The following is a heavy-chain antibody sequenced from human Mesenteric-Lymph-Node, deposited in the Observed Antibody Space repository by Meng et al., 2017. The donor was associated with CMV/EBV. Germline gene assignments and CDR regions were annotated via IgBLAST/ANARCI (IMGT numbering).Heavy chain of an antibody. Sequence: ASVKVSCKASGYTFTSFHINWVRQATGQGLEWMGWMNPNSGNTGYAQKFQGRVTMTRNTSISTAYMELSSLTSDDTAVYYCAREGSGYPGRILAYWGQGTLVTVSS. CDR2: MNPNSGNT. CDR3: AREGSGYPGRILAY. J-gene: IGHJ4*02. V-gene: IGHV1-8*01. D-gene: IGHD5-12*01. CDR1: GYTFTSFH.